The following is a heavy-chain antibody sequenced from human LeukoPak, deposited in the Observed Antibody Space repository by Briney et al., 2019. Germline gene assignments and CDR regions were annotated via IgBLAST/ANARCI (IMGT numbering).Heavy chain of an antibody. CDR3: ARRRVPAAIEDAYYYYYMDV. CDR1: GYTFISYG. J-gene: IGHJ6*03. V-gene: IGHV1-2*02. Sequence: ASVKVSCKASGYTFISYGITWVRQAPGQGLEWMGWINPNSGGTNYAQKFQGRVTMTRDTSISTAYMELSRLRSDDTAVYYCARRRVPAAIEDAYYYYYMDVWGKGTTVTVSS. CDR2: INPNSGGT. D-gene: IGHD2-2*01.